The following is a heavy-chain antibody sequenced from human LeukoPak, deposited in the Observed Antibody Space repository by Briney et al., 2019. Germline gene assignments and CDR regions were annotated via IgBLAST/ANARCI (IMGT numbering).Heavy chain of an antibody. CDR2: IWYDGSNK. D-gene: IGHD2-21*02. V-gene: IGHV3-33*01. CDR3: ARDAHCGGDCFNEYFQH. CDR1: GFTFSSYG. J-gene: IGHJ1*01. Sequence: GGSLRLSCAASGFTFSSYGMHWVRQAPGKGLEWVAVIWYDGSNKYYADSVKGRFTISRDNSKNTLYLQMNSLRAEDTAVDYCARDAHCGGDCFNEYFQHWGQGTLVTVSS.